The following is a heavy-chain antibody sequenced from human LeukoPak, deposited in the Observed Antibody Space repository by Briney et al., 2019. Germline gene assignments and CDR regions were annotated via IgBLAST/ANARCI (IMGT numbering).Heavy chain of an antibody. CDR2: ISKDGSNK. J-gene: IGHJ3*02. CDR1: GCSVSSYA. Sequence: SGRSLRLSCAASGCSVSSYAMDWVRQAPGKGLEWVAVISKDGSNKNSADSVKGRFTISRDNSKNTLYLQMDSLRADDTAVYYCAGESFDIWGQGTMVTVSS. V-gene: IGHV3-30*04. CDR3: AGESFDI.